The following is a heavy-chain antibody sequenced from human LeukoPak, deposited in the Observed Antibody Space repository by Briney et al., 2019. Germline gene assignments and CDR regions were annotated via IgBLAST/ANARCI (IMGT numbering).Heavy chain of an antibody. Sequence: GGSLRLSCAASGFTFSSYWMHWVRQAPGKGLVWVSRIKSDGSTNYADSVKGRFTISRDNAKNSLYLQMNSLRTEDTAFYYCTKGSWSPRGFNWFDPWGQGTLVTVSS. D-gene: IGHD2-15*01. CDR3: TKGSWSPRGFNWFDP. CDR1: GFTFSSYW. V-gene: IGHV3-74*01. CDR2: IKSDGST. J-gene: IGHJ5*02.